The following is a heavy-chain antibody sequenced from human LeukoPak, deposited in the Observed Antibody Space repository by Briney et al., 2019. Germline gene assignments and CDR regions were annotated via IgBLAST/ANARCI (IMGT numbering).Heavy chain of an antibody. J-gene: IGHJ4*02. CDR3: ARDGSPGSYSSRNFDY. Sequence: GRSLRLSCAASGFTFSSYAMHWVRQAPGEGLEWVAVISYDGSNKYYADSVKGRFTISRDNSKNTLYLQMNSLRAEDTAVYYCARDGSPGSYSSRNFDYWGQGTLVTVSS. V-gene: IGHV3-30*04. D-gene: IGHD6-13*01. CDR1: GFTFSSYA. CDR2: ISYDGSNK.